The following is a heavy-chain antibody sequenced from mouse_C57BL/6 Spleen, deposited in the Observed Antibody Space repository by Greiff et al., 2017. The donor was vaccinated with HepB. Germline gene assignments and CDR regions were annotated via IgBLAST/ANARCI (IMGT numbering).Heavy chain of an antibody. CDR1: GFSFNTYA. CDR3: VREELTGRFFDY. V-gene: IGHV10-1*01. D-gene: IGHD4-1*01. Sequence: EVKLVESGGGLVQPKGSLKLSCAASGFSFNTYAMNWVRQAPGKGLEWVARIRSKSNNYATYYADSVKDRFTISRDDSESMLYLQMNNLKTEDTAMYYCVREELTGRFFDYWGQGTTLTVSS. J-gene: IGHJ2*01. CDR2: IRSKSNNYAT.